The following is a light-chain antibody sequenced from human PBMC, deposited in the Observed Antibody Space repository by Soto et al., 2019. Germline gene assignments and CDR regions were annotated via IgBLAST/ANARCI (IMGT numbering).Light chain of an antibody. CDR2: EVS. Sequence: QSALTQPASVSGSPGQSITISCTGTSSDVGDYKYVSWYQRHPGKAPKALIYEVSNRPSGVSNRFSGSKSGNTASLSISGLQAEDEADYYCSTYTTGRTLFFGPGTKLTVL. J-gene: IGLJ1*01. CDR1: SSDVGDYKY. V-gene: IGLV2-14*01. CDR3: STYTTGRTLF.